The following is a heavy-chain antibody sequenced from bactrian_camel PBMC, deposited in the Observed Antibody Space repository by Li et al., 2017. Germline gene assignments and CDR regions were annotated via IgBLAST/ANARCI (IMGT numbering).Heavy chain of an antibody. D-gene: IGHD1*01. CDR2: VEDDGIT. J-gene: IGHJ6*01. V-gene: IGHV3S53*01. Sequence: HVQLVESGGGSVQAGGSLRLSCVASGYTYSSHCMGWFRQAPGKEREAVAAVEDDGITRESISSYTDSVKGRFTVSKDSAKNTVYLQMNSLTPGDTAMYYCTARYEFGLGACSGVGGLGFWGQGTQVTVSS. CDR3: TARYEFGLGACSGVGGLGF. CDR1: GYTYSSHC.